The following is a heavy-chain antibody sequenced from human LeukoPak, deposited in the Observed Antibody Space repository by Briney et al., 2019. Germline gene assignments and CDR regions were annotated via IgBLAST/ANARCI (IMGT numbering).Heavy chain of an antibody. Sequence: ASVKVSCKASGYTFTGYYMHWVRQAPGQGLEWMGWINPNSGGTNYAQKFQGRVTMTRDTSISTAYMELSRLRSDGTAVYYCARIPSSGWTKRLYYFDYWGQGTLVTVSS. CDR3: ARIPSSGWTKRLYYFDY. CDR2: INPNSGGT. CDR1: GYTFTGYY. J-gene: IGHJ4*02. V-gene: IGHV1-2*02. D-gene: IGHD6-19*01.